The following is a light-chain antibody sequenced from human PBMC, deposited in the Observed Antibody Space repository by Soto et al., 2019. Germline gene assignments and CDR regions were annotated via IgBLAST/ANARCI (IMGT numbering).Light chain of an antibody. Sequence: QSALTQPDSVSGSPGQSITISCTGTSSDVGSGNVVSWYQHYPGKAPQLIIYEGFKRPSGVSSRFSGSKSGNTASLTISWLQAEDEAEYYCCSHAGSDTYVFGTGTVLTVL. CDR3: CSHAGSDTYV. V-gene: IGLV2-23*01. CDR2: EGF. J-gene: IGLJ1*01. CDR1: SSDVGSGNV.